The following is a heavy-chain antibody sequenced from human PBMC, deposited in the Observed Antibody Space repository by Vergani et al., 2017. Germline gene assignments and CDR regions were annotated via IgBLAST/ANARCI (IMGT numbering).Heavy chain of an antibody. CDR2: IIPIFGTA. CDR1: GGTFSSYA. D-gene: IGHD2-21*01. Sequence: QVQLVQSGAEVKKPGSSVKVSCKASGGTFSSYAISWLRQATGQGLEWMGGIIPIFGTANYAQKFQGRVTITADESTSTAYMELSSLRSEDTAVYYCARERCGGDCYSSVENNWFDPWGQGTLVTVSS. J-gene: IGHJ5*02. V-gene: IGHV1-69*01. CDR3: ARERCGGDCYSSVENNWFDP.